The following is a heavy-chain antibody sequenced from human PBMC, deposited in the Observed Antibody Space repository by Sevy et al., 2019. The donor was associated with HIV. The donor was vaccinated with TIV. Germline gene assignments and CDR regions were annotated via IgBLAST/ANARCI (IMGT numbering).Heavy chain of an antibody. D-gene: IGHD3-10*01. V-gene: IGHV3-30*03. CDR1: GFTFSDHG. CDR2: ISFDGSVK. J-gene: IGHJ6*02. CDR3: ASEYSGGDYGMDV. Sequence: GGSLRLSCEASGFTFSDHGMNWVRQAPGKGLEWVALISFDGSVKYYADSVKGRFTISRDNSKNTLYLQTTGLRVEDTAVYYCASEYSGGDYGMDVWGQGTTVTVSS.